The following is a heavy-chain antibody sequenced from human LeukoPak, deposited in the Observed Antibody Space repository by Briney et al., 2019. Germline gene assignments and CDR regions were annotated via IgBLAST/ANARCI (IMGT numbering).Heavy chain of an antibody. CDR3: ARGSLVGITMVRGAKRPYYFDY. CDR2: ISSSSSYI. V-gene: IGHV3-21*01. D-gene: IGHD3-10*01. Sequence: PGGSLRLSCAASGFTFSSYSMNWVRQAPGKGLEWVSSISSSSSYIYYADSVKGRFTISRDNAKNSLYLQMNSLRAEDTAVYYCARGSLVGITMVRGAKRPYYFDYWGQGTLVTVSS. J-gene: IGHJ4*02. CDR1: GFTFSSYS.